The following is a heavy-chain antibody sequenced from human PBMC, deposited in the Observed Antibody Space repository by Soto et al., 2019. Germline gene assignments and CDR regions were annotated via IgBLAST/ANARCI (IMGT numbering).Heavy chain of an antibody. V-gene: IGHV1-69*02. D-gene: IGHD3-3*01. CDR3: ARVKDDFWSGYYTGQDNWFDP. Sequence: SVTVSCQASGGTFSSYTISWVRQAPGQGLEWMGRIIPILGIANYAQKFQGRVTITADKSTSTAYMELSSLRSEDTAVYYCARVKDDFWSGYYTGQDNWFDPWGQGTLVTVSS. J-gene: IGHJ5*02. CDR2: IIPILGIA. CDR1: GGTFSSYT.